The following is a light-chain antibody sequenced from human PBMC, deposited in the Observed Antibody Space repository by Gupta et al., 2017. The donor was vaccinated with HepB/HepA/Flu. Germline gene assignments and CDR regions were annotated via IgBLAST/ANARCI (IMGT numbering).Light chain of an antibody. CDR3: QSYDDVVV. CDR2: END. J-gene: IGLJ2*01. V-gene: IGLV6-57*03. Sequence: NFLLTHSHSVFDSPGKTVTIYCTRSSGNIASAYVQWYQQRPGSAPTTVIYENDQRPSGVPDRFSASIDSSSNSASLSISGRKTEDEADYYCQSYDDVVVFGGGTKLTVL. CDR1: SGNIASAY.